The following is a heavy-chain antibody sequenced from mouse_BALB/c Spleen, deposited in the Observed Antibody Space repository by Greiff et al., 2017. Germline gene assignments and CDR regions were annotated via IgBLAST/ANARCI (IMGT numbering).Heavy chain of an antibody. Sequence: VQLQQSGAELVRSGASVKLSCTASGFNIKDYYMHWVKQRPEQGLEWIGWIDPENGDTEYDPKFQGKATITADTSSNTAYLQLSSLTSEDTAVYYCAREAYYGNSYAMDYWGQGTSVTVSS. CDR1: GFNIKDYY. CDR2: IDPENGDT. J-gene: IGHJ4*01. D-gene: IGHD2-10*01. V-gene: IGHV14-4*02. CDR3: AREAYYGNSYAMDY.